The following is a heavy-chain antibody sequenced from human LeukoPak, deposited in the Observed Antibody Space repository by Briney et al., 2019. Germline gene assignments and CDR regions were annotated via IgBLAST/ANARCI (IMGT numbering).Heavy chain of an antibody. CDR1: GVSITSGNW. CDR3: ARDPNGSGSFDY. J-gene: IGHJ4*02. V-gene: IGHV4-4*02. Sequence: SETLSLTCGVSGVSITSGNWWGWVRPPPGKGLEWIGELYHSGSINYNPSLNSRVTISVDKSKNQFSLKLNSVTAADTAVYYCARDPNGSGSFDYWGQGTLVTVSS. D-gene: IGHD3-10*01. CDR2: LYHSGSI.